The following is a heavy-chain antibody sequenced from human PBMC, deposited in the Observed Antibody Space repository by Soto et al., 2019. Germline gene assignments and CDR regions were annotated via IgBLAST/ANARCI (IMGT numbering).Heavy chain of an antibody. CDR3: ASEGLGGYFDY. J-gene: IGHJ4*02. Sequence: PSETLSLTCTVSGGSISSGDYYWSWIRQPPGKGLEWIGYIYYSGSTYYNPSLKSRVTISVDTSKNQFSLKLSSVTAADTAVYYCASEGLGGYFDYWGQGTLVTVSS. V-gene: IGHV4-30-4*01. CDR2: IYYSGST. CDR1: GGSISSGDYY.